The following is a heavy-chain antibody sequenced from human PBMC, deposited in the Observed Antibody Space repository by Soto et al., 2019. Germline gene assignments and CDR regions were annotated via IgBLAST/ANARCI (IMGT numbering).Heavy chain of an antibody. CDR3: ASEVDIAVAGTDFDY. D-gene: IGHD6-19*01. CDR2: ISYDGSNK. V-gene: IGHV3-30*03. J-gene: IGHJ4*02. Sequence: PGGSLRLSCAASGFTFSSYGMHWVRQAPGKGLEWVAVISYDGSNKYYADSVKGRSTISRDNSKNTLYLQMNSLRAEDTAVYYCASEVDIAVAGTDFDYWGQGTLVTVSS. CDR1: GFTFSSYG.